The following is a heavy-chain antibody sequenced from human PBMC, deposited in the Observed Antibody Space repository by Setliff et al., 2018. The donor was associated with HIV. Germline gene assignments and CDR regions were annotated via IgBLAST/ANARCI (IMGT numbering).Heavy chain of an antibody. J-gene: IGHJ4*02. CDR2: ISAYNGNT. D-gene: IGHD3-10*01. Sequence: GASVKVSCKAFGYTFINYGISWVRQAPGQGLEWMGWISAYNGNTNYPQKLQDRVTMTTDTSTSTAYMELRSLRSDDTAVYYCARDGYYYGSGSYSSFDYWGQGTLVTVS. CDR1: GYTFINYG. V-gene: IGHV1-18*01. CDR3: ARDGYYYGSGSYSSFDY.